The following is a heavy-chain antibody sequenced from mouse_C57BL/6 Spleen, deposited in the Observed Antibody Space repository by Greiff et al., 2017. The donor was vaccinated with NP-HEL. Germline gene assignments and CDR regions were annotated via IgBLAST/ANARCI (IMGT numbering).Heavy chain of an antibody. CDR1: GFSLTSYG. CDR3: ASPNWAPYYAMDY. D-gene: IGHD4-1*01. CDR2: IWSGGST. V-gene: IGHV2-2*01. Sequence: QVHVKQSGPGLVQPSQSLSITCTVSGFSLTSYGVHWVRQSPGKGLEWLGVIWSGGSTDYNAAFISRLSISKDNSKSQVFFKMNSLQADDTAIYYCASPNWAPYYAMDYWGQGTSVTVSS. J-gene: IGHJ4*01.